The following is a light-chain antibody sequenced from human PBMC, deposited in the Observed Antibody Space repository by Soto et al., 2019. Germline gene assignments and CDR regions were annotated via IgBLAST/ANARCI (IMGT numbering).Light chain of an antibody. J-gene: IGKJ4*01. Sequence: EIVLTQSPGTLSLSPGERATLSCRASQSVSSYYLAWYQQKPGQAPRLLIYDASNRATGIPARFSGSGSGTDFTLTISSLEPEDFAVYYCQQRSNWPPVTFGGGTKVDIK. V-gene: IGKV3-11*01. CDR1: QSVSSY. CDR2: DAS. CDR3: QQRSNWPPVT.